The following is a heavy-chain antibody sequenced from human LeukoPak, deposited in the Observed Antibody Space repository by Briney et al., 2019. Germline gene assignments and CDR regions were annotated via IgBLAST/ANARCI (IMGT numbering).Heavy chain of an antibody. V-gene: IGHV3-48*01. CDR3: ARGSRYGDYPYYCDF. Sequence: GGSLRLSCAVSGFTLSNNTMNWVRQAPGKGLEWISYISSSSRTIYYADSVKGRFTISRDNSKNTVLLQMNNLRLEDAAVYYCARGSRYGDYPYYCDFWGQGTLVTVSS. CDR2: ISSSSRTI. J-gene: IGHJ4*02. D-gene: IGHD4-17*01. CDR1: GFTLSNNT.